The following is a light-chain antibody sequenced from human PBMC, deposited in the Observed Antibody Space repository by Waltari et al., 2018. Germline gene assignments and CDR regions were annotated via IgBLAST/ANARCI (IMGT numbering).Light chain of an antibody. Sequence: LSSSPGERVTLSCRASQSVSRALAWYQQKPGQAPRLLIFGASNRATGIPDRFSGSGSETDFSLTISRLEPEDFAVYYCQHYVRLPATFGRGTKVEIK. V-gene: IGKV3-20*01. J-gene: IGKJ1*01. CDR1: QSVSRA. CDR2: GAS. CDR3: QHYVRLPAT.